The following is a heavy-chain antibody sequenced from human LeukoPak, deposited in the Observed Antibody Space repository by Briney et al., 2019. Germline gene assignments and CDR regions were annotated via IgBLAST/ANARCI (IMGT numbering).Heavy chain of an antibody. V-gene: IGHV4-30-2*01. CDR3: AGEAAVGSSFLFDY. D-gene: IGHD6-6*01. J-gene: IGHJ4*02. CDR1: GGSISSGGYY. Sequence: PSETLSLTCTVSGGSISSGGYYWSWIRQPPGKGLEWIGYIYHSGSTYYNPSLKSRVTISVDRSKNQFSLKLSSVTAADTAVYYCAGEAAVGSSFLFDYWGQGTLVTVSS. CDR2: IYHSGST.